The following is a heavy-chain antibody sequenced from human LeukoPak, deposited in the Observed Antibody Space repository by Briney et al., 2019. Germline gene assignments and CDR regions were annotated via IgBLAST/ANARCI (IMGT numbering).Heavy chain of an antibody. CDR3: ARRPLYCSSTSCYPFDY. Sequence: ASVKVSCKASGYTFTGYYMHWVQQAPGQGLEWMGWINPNSGGTNYAQKFQGRVTMTRDTSISTAYMELSRLRSDDTAVYYCARRPLYCSSTSCYPFDYWGQGTLVTVSS. V-gene: IGHV1-2*02. D-gene: IGHD2-2*01. J-gene: IGHJ4*02. CDR2: INPNSGGT. CDR1: GYTFTGYY.